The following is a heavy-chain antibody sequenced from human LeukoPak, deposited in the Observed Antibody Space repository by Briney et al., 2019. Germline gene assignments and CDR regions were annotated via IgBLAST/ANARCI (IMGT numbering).Heavy chain of an antibody. V-gene: IGHV4-59*01. CDR2: IYYSGST. J-gene: IGHJ4*02. CDR1: GGSISSYY. D-gene: IGHD1-26*01. CDR3: ARTSGTYSMYYFDY. Sequence: SETLSLTCTVSGGSISSYYWSWIRQPPGKGLEWIGYIYYSGSTNYNPSLKSRVTISVDTSKNQLSLKLSSVTAADTAVYHCARTSGTYSMYYFDYWGQGTLVTVSS.